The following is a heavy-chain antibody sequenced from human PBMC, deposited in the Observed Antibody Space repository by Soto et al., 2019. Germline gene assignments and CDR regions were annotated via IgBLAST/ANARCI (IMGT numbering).Heavy chain of an antibody. CDR3: ARLPMGAACDI. CDR2: IYYSGST. V-gene: IGHV4-39*01. J-gene: IGHJ3*02. Sequence: QLQLQESGPGLVKPSETLSLTCTVSGGSISSSSYYWGWIRQPPGKGLEWIGSIYYSGSTYYNPSLKSRVTLSLHTSKNQFSLTLSSVTAADTAVYYCARLPMGAACDIWGQGKMVTVSS. CDR1: GGSISSSSYY.